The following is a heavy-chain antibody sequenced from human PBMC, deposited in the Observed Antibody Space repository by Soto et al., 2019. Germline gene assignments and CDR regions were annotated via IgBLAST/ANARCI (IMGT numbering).Heavy chain of an antibody. V-gene: IGHV1-69*06. CDR3: AGTNYYDSSGYTYYFDY. J-gene: IGHJ4*02. Sequence: SVKVSCKASGGTFSSYAISWVRQAPGQGLEWMGGIIPIFGTANYAQKFQGRVTITADKSTSTAYMELGSLRSEDTAVDYCAGTNYYDSSGYTYYFDYWGQGTLVTVSS. D-gene: IGHD3-22*01. CDR2: IIPIFGTA. CDR1: GGTFSSYA.